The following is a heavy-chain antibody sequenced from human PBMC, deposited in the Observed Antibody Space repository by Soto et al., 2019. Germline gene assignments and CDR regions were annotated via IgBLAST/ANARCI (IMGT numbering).Heavy chain of an antibody. Sequence: SETLSLTCTVSGGSISSYYWSWIRQPPGKGLEWIGYIYYSGSTNYNPSLKSRVTISVDTSKNQFSLKLSSVTAADTAVYYCASLTYYYDSSGYSFYSYFDYWGQGTLVTVSS. D-gene: IGHD3-22*01. V-gene: IGHV4-59*08. J-gene: IGHJ4*02. CDR2: IYYSGST. CDR1: GGSISSYY. CDR3: ASLTYYYDSSGYSFYSYFDY.